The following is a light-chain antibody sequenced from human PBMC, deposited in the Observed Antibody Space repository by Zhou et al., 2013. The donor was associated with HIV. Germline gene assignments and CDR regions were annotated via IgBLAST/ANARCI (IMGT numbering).Light chain of an antibody. V-gene: IGKV1-5*03. CDR2: KAS. J-gene: IGKJ1*01. CDR1: QNINRW. Sequence: DIQMTQSPSTLSASVGDRVTITCRASQNINRWLAWYQQKPGKAPKLLIYKASNLESGVPSRFSGSGSGTEFTLTINSLQPDDFASYFCQQYDNSWTFGQGTQVEMK. CDR3: QQYDNSWT.